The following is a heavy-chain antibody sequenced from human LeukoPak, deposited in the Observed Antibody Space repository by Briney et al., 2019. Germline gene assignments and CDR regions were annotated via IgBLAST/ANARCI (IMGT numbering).Heavy chain of an antibody. V-gene: IGHV1-18*01. CDR3: ARLRFLEKYFDY. CDR2: IGAYNGNT. D-gene: IGHD3-3*01. Sequence: ASVKVSCKASGYTFTSYGISWVRQAPGQGLEWMGWIGAYNGNTNYAQKLQGRVTMTTDTSTSTAYMELRSLRSDDTAVYYCARLRFLEKYFDYWGQGTLVTVSS. CDR1: GYTFTSYG. J-gene: IGHJ4*02.